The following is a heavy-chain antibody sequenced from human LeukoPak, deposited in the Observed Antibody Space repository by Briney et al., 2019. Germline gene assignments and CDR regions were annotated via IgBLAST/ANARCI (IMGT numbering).Heavy chain of an antibody. CDR2: ISYDGSNK. CDR3: AREGQQLAFDY. D-gene: IGHD6-13*01. CDR1: GFTFRSYW. Sequence: GGSLRLSCAASGFTFRSYWMHWVRQAPGKGLEWVAVISYDGSNKYYADSVKGRFTISRDNSKNTLYLQMNSLRAEDTAVYYCAREGQQLAFDYWGQGTLVTVSS. J-gene: IGHJ4*02. V-gene: IGHV3-30-3*01.